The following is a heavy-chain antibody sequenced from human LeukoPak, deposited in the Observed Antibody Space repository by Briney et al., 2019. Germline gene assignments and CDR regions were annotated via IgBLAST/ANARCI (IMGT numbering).Heavy chain of an antibody. D-gene: IGHD3-22*01. Sequence: GGSLRLSCAAPGFTFCSYGMHWVRQAPGKGLEWVAVIWYDGSNKYYADSVKGRFTISRDNSKNTLYLQMNSLRAEDTAVYYCAKEPHYYDSSGNTYFDYWGQGTLVTVSS. V-gene: IGHV3-33*06. CDR3: AKEPHYYDSSGNTYFDY. J-gene: IGHJ4*02. CDR2: IWYDGSNK. CDR1: GFTFCSYG.